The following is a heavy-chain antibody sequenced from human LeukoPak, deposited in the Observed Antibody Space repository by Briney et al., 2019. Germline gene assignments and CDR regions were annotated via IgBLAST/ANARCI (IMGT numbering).Heavy chain of an antibody. J-gene: IGHJ4*02. CDR3: ARDLDSSGYISRGYYFDY. Sequence: GGSLRLSCAASGFTFSDYYMSWIRQAPGKGLEWISYISVSGSYTNYADSVKGRFTISRDNAKNSLYLQMNSLRAEDTAVYYCARDLDSSGYISRGYYFDYWGQGTLVTVSS. CDR1: GFTFSDYY. CDR2: ISVSGSYT. V-gene: IGHV3-11*06. D-gene: IGHD3-22*01.